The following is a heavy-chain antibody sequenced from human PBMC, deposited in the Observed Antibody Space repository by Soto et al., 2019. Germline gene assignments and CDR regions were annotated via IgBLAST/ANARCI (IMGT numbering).Heavy chain of an antibody. J-gene: IGHJ6*02. CDR3: AKGTAAGSRSYYYYGMDV. V-gene: IGHV3-23*01. CDR1: GFIFSSYA. D-gene: IGHD6-13*01. Sequence: EVQLLESGGGLVQPGESLRLSCAASGFIFSSYAMSWVRQAPGKGLEWVSGFSAGGGSTYYADSVKGRFTISRDRSKNTVYLQMNSLRTEDTAVYYCAKGTAAGSRSYYYYGMDVWGQGTTVTVSS. CDR2: FSAGGGST.